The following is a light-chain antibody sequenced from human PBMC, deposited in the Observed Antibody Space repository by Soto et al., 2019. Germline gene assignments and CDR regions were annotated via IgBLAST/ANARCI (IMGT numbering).Light chain of an antibody. Sequence: QSVLTQPASVSGSPGQSITISCTGTSSDVGGYNYVSWYQQRSGKAPKLMIHEVSNRPSGVSNRFSGPKSGNTASLTISGLQAEDEADYYCSSYTSSRAYVFGIGTKVTVL. J-gene: IGLJ1*01. V-gene: IGLV2-14*01. CDR3: SSYTSSRAYV. CDR1: SSDVGGYNY. CDR2: EVS.